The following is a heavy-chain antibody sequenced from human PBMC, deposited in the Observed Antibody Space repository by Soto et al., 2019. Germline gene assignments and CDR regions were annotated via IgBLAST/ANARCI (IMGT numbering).Heavy chain of an antibody. J-gene: IGHJ6*03. CDR2: ISGSGAST. D-gene: IGHD3-3*01. Sequence: EVQLLESGGGLIQPGGSLRLSCAASGFTFSSYAMSWVRQAPGKGLEWVSGISGSGASTYYADSVKGRFAISRDNSKNTLFLQMSGLRVDDTAVYYCAKGGGFDDFWSGSKRGPGYYYYMDVWGKGTAGTVSS. CDR3: AKGGGFDDFWSGSKRGPGYYYYMDV. V-gene: IGHV3-23*01. CDR1: GFTFSSYA.